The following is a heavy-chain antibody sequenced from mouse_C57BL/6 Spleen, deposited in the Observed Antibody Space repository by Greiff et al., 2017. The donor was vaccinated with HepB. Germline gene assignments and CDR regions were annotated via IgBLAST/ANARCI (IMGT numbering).Heavy chain of an antibody. CDR2: IYPGDGDT. CDR1: GYAFSSYW. Sequence: VQLQESGAALVKPGASVKISCKASGYAFSSYWMNWVKQRPGKGLEWIGQIYPGDGDTNYNGKFKGKATLTADKSSSTAYMQLSSLTSEDSAVYFCARGGPYYYAMDYWGQGTSVTVSS. V-gene: IGHV1-80*01. J-gene: IGHJ4*01. CDR3: ARGGPYYYAMDY.